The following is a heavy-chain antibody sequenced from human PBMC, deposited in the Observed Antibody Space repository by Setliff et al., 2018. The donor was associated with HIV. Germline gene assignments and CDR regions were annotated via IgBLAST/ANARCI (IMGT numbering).Heavy chain of an antibody. CDR3: ARRSGWYDY. D-gene: IGHD6-19*01. V-gene: IGHV4-39*07. Sequence: SSETLSLTCTVSGCSISSSSYYWGWIRQPPGKGLEWIGTIYHSGSTYYNPSLKSRVTISVDTTKKQSSLKLSPVTAADTAVYYCARRSGWYDYWGQGTLVTVSS. CDR1: GCSISSSSYY. J-gene: IGHJ4*02. CDR2: IYHSGST.